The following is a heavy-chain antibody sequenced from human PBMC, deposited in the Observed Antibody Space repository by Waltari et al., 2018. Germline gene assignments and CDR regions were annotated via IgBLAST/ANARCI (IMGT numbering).Heavy chain of an antibody. CDR3: ARRPYDILTGGFDS. Sequence: QLQLQESGPGLVQPSATLSLSCTVAGASLSSKSYSWGWIRQPPGKGLEWIGSLYYGGSNYNPSLQSRVTISADTSKNRLSLKLTSVTATDTAVYYCARRPYDILTGGFDSWGQGTLVTVSS. CDR1: GASLSSKSYS. J-gene: IGHJ4*02. V-gene: IGHV4-39*02. CDR2: LYYGGS. D-gene: IGHD3-9*01.